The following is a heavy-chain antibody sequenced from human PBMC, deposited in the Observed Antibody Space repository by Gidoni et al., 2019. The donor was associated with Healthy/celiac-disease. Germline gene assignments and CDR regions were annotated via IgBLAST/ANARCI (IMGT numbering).Heavy chain of an antibody. D-gene: IGHD4-17*01. CDR3: ARYGPTDAFDI. Sequence: QVQLVQSGAEVKKPGASVKVSGKASGYTFTSYYMHWVRQAPGQGLEWMGIIHPSGGSTSYAQKFQGRVTMTRDTSTSTVYMELSSLRSEDTAVYYCARYGPTDAFDIWGQGTMVTVSS. CDR2: IHPSGGST. CDR1: GYTFTSYY. J-gene: IGHJ3*02. V-gene: IGHV1-46*03.